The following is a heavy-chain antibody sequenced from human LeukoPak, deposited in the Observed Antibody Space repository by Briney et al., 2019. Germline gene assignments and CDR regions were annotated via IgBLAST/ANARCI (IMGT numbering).Heavy chain of an antibody. D-gene: IGHD6-13*01. J-gene: IGHJ4*02. CDR3: ASSLLTGYSSSWYRALLDY. V-gene: IGHV3-30*02. CDR1: GFTFSGYG. Sequence: GGSLRLSCAASGFTFSGYGMHWVRQAPGKGLEWVTFIRYDGSNKYYADSVKGRFTISRDNSKNTLYLQMNSLRAEDTALYYCASSLLTGYSSSWYRALLDYWGQGTLVTVSS. CDR2: IRYDGSNK.